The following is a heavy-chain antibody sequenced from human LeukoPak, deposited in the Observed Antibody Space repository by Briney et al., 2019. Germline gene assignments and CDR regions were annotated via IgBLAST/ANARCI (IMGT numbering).Heavy chain of an antibody. V-gene: IGHV3-15*04. CDR1: GFTFNNAW. CDR3: TTAPAIVATVGMDV. J-gene: IGHJ6*02. D-gene: IGHD5-12*01. CDR2: IASKSDGGTT. Sequence: PGGSLRLSCAASGFTFNNAWMNWVRQAPGKGLEWVGRIASKSDGGTTDYAAPVKGRFTISRDDSKNTLSLRMNSLKTEDTAVYYCTTAPAIVATVGMDVWGQGTTVTVSS.